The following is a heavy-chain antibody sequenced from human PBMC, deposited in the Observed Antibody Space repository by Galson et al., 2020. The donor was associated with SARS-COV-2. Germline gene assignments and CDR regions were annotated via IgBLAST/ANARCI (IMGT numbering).Heavy chain of an antibody. CDR1: GWPLTANS. D-gene: IGHD6-19*01. CDR2: IHHSGSP. Sequence: SEPLSPPCGALGWPLTANSWTWSPKPPGKGLEWIGEIHHSGSPNYNPTLKSRVSLSIDKSKNKFSLRLRSVTAADTAVYYCARGGRRLIDYWRHGT. J-gene: IGHJ4*01. V-gene: IGHV4-34*01. CDR3: ARGGRRLIDY.